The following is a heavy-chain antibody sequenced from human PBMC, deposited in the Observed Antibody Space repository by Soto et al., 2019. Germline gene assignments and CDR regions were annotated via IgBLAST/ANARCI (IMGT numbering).Heavy chain of an antibody. CDR2: IYYSGST. V-gene: IGHV4-31*03. Sequence: QVQMQESGPGLVKPSQTLYLTCSVSGGSIIARGSFYWIWIRQHPGKGLEWIGYIYYSGSTYYNRSLKSRATISLDTSKNQFSLKLTSVTAADTAIYYCARGEVVASNWFDPWGQGTLVTVSS. CDR1: GGSIIARGSFY. J-gene: IGHJ5*02. CDR3: ARGEVVASNWFDP. D-gene: IGHD2-15*01.